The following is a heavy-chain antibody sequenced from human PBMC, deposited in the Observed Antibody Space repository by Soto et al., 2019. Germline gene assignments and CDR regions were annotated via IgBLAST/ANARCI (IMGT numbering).Heavy chain of an antibody. V-gene: IGHV4-39*02. J-gene: IGHJ6*02. CDR3: ARDAFGYYYGMDV. CDR2: IYYSGST. CDR1: GGSISSSIYY. D-gene: IGHD3-16*01. Sequence: SETRSLTCTVSGGSISSSIYYWVWIRQPPGKGLEWIGSIYYSGSTYYNPSLKSRVTISVDTSKNQFSLKLSSVTAADTAVYYCARDAFGYYYGMDVWGQGTTVTV.